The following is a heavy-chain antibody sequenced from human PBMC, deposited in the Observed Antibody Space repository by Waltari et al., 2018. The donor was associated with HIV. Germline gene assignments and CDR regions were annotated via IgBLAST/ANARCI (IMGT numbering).Heavy chain of an antibody. Sequence: QVQLVQSGAEVKKPGASVKVSCKASGYTFPGYDMHWVRQAPGQGLEWMGWINPNSGGTNYAQKFQGRVTMTRDTSISTAYMELSRLRSDDTAVYYCAREYSSSSRTGDYWGQGTLVTVSS. CDR1: GYTFPGYD. D-gene: IGHD6-6*01. CDR2: INPNSGGT. CDR3: AREYSSSSRTGDY. J-gene: IGHJ4*02. V-gene: IGHV1-2*02.